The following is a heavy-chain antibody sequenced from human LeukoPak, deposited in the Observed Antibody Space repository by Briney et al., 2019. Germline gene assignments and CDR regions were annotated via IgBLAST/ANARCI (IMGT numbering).Heavy chain of an antibody. J-gene: IGHJ5*02. D-gene: IGHD7-27*01. V-gene: IGHV3-7*01. Sequence: GSLRLSCAASGFTFTTYWMSWVRQAPGKGLEWVVNIKQDGNEKYYVDSVKGRFTISRDNAKNSLYLQMNSLRVEDTAVYYCAKDGHNWGLNWFDPWGQGTLVTVSS. CDR1: GFTFTTYW. CDR3: AKDGHNWGLNWFDP. CDR2: IKQDGNEK.